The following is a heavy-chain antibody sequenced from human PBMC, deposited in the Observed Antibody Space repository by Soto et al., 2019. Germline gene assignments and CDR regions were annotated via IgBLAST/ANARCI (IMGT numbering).Heavy chain of an antibody. J-gene: IGHJ5*01. V-gene: IGHV4-39*01. D-gene: IGHD2-21*01. CDR2: VYYSGGA. Sequence: PSETLSLTCTVSGVSIHNSHSFWGWIRQPPGKGLEFIGTVYYSGGAHYNSSLKSRATISVDTANNQVSLRKRSLTAADTAVYYCGRVVEGATRHTDLDSWGQGTLVTVSS. CDR3: GRVVEGATRHTDLDS. CDR1: GVSIHNSHSF.